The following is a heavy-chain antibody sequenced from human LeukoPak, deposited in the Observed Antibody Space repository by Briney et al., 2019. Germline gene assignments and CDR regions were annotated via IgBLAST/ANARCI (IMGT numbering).Heavy chain of an antibody. D-gene: IGHD3-10*01. V-gene: IGHV3-30*03. Sequence: QPGRSLRLSCAASGFTFSSYGMHWVRQAPGKGLEWVAVISYDGSNKYYADSVKGRFTISRDNSKNTLYLQMNSLRVEDTAVYSCARERGSGPTYYYYGMDVWGQGTTVTVSS. CDR2: ISYDGSNK. CDR3: ARERGSGPTYYYYGMDV. J-gene: IGHJ6*02. CDR1: GFTFSSYG.